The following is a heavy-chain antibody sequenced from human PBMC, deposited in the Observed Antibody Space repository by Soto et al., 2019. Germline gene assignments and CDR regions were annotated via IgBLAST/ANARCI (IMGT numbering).Heavy chain of an antibody. Sequence: SETLSLTCTVSGGSISSYYWSWIRQPPGKGLVWIGIIYYSGSTNYNPSLKSRVTISVDTSKNQFSLSVSSVTAADTAVYYCAKDASCYSCGAWGQGALVTVSS. CDR2: IYYSGST. V-gene: IGHV4-59*08. CDR1: GGSISSYY. CDR3: AKDASCYSCGA. D-gene: IGHD2-15*01. J-gene: IGHJ4*02.